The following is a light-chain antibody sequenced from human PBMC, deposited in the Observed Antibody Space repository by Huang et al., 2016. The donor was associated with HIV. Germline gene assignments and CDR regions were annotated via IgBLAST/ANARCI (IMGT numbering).Light chain of an antibody. CDR2: AAS. Sequence: DIQLTQSPSSLSTSVGDRVTITCRASQGAGISLAWYQQKPGKVPKLLIYAASTLRSGVPSRFSGSGSGTEFTLTISGLQPEDVATYYCQKYNSAPYTFGQGTRLDIK. CDR3: QKYNSAPYT. J-gene: IGKJ2*01. CDR1: QGAGIS. V-gene: IGKV1-27*01.